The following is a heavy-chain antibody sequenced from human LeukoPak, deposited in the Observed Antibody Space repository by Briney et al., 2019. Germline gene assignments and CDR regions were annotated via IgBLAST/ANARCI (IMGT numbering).Heavy chain of an antibody. V-gene: IGHV3-7*01. D-gene: IGHD2-21*02. Sequence: GGSLRLSCAASGFTFSSYGMHWVRQAPGKGLEWVATIKYDGSETYYVDSVRGRFSISRGNAKNSLYLQMNSLRAEDTAVYYCARVGDTAYCGGDCYAFDYWGQGTLVTVSS. CDR2: IKYDGSET. CDR3: ARVGDTAYCGGDCYAFDY. CDR1: GFTFSSYG. J-gene: IGHJ4*02.